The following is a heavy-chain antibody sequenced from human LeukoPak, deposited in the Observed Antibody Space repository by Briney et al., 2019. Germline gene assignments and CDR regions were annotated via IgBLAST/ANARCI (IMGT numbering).Heavy chain of an antibody. CDR3: ARGNYAGCPFLNY. D-gene: IGHD4-23*01. CDR2: IKQDGSEK. Sequence: PGGSLRLSCAASGFTFSSYWMSWVRQAPGKGLEWVANIKQDGSEKYYVDSVKGRFTISRDNAKNSLYLQMNSLRAEDTAVYYCARGNYAGCPFLNYWGQGTLVTVSS. CDR1: GFTFSSYW. J-gene: IGHJ4*02. V-gene: IGHV3-7*01.